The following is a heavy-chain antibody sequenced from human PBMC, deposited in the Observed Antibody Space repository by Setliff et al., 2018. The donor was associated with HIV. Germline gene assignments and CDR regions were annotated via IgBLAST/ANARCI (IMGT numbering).Heavy chain of an antibody. D-gene: IGHD5-12*01. CDR1: GFTFSGYA. CDR2: ISSNGGST. CDR3: ARVREMATI. Sequence: GGSLRLSCAASGFTFSGYALHWVRQAPGKGLEYVSAISSNGGSTYYADSVKGRFTISRDNSKNTLYLQMGSLRAEDMAVYYCARVREMATIGGHGTLVTVSS. V-gene: IGHV3-64*02. J-gene: IGHJ1*01.